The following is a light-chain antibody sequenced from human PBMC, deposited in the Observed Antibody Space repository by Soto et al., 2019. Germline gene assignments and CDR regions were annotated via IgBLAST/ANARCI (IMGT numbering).Light chain of an antibody. CDR1: SSNIGSNT. Sequence: QSVLTQPPSASGTPGQRVTISCSGSSSNIGSNTVNWYQQHPGTAPKLVIYNVNRRPSGVPDRFSGSKSGTSASLAISGLRSEDEADYYCATWDDRLNGGVFGGGTKLTVL. J-gene: IGLJ3*02. V-gene: IGLV1-44*01. CDR3: ATWDDRLNGGV. CDR2: NVN.